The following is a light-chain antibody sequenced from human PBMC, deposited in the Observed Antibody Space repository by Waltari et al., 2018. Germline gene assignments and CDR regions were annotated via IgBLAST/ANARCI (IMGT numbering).Light chain of an antibody. J-gene: IGLJ2*01. V-gene: IGLV1-51*02. CDR3: ITKDTSLNAIV. CDR2: ENN. CDR1: SPNIANNY. Sequence: QSVFTQPPSVPAAPGQKVTISCSGSSPNIANNYVSWFKQLPGTAPKLLIYENNKRPSGTPDRFSGSKSGTAGTLDITGLQTGDEADYYCITKDTSLNAIVFGGGTKLTVL.